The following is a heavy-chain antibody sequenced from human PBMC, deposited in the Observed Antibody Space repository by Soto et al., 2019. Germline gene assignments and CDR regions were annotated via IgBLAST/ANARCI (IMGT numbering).Heavy chain of an antibody. J-gene: IGHJ4*02. D-gene: IGHD1-1*01. Sequence: PGGSLRLSCAASGFTFSSYAMSWVRQAPGKGLEWVSAINGSGGSTYYADSVKGRFTISRDNSKNTLYLQMNSLRAEDTAVYYCAKDLLERQGSLFDYWGQGTLVTVSS. CDR1: GFTFSSYA. CDR3: AKDLLERQGSLFDY. V-gene: IGHV3-23*01. CDR2: INGSGGST.